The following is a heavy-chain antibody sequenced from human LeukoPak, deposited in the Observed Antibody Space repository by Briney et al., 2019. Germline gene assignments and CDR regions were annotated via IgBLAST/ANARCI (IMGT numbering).Heavy chain of an antibody. CDR2: INVEGNYI. V-gene: IGHV3-74*01. Sequence: GGSLRLSCAASGFTVSTYWIHWVRQAPGKGLVWVARINVEGNYIDYAESVKGRFTISRDSAKNTLYLQMNCLRAEDTAVYSCARDLTGPYDHWGQGTLVTVSS. D-gene: IGHD3-22*01. CDR1: GFTVSTYW. CDR3: ARDLTGPYDH. J-gene: IGHJ4*02.